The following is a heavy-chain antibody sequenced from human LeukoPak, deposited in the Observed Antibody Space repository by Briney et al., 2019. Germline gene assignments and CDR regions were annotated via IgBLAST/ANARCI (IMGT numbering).Heavy chain of an antibody. CDR2: IYTSGTS. D-gene: IGHD3-10*01. CDR3: ARDPITFDY. J-gene: IGHJ4*02. CDR1: GGSISSGTYY. Sequence: SETLSLTCTVSGGSISSGTYYWNWIRQPAGNGLEWIGRIYTSGTSNYNPSLKSRVTISVDTSKNQFSLKLSSVTAADTAVYYCARDPITFDYWGQGTLVTVSS. V-gene: IGHV4-61*02.